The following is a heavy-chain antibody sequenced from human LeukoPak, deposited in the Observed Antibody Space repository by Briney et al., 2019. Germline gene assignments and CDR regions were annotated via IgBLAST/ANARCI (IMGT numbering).Heavy chain of an antibody. D-gene: IGHD2-15*01. CDR3: ARDSYSVY. CDR2: ISYDGNNQ. Sequence: PGGSLRLSCAASGFSFSSYALHWVRQAPGKGLEWVALISYDGNNQYYADSVKGRFTISRDNSRNTLYLQMNGLIPEDTAVYYCARDSYSVYWGQGTLVIVSS. J-gene: IGHJ4*02. V-gene: IGHV3-30-3*01. CDR1: GFSFSSYA.